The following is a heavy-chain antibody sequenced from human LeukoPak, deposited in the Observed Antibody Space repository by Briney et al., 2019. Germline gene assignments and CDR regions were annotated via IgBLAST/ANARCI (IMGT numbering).Heavy chain of an antibody. CDR3: AKAPVGHCSGGSCYPFDY. J-gene: IGHJ4*02. V-gene: IGHV3-23*01. D-gene: IGHD2-15*01. CDR2: ISGSGGST. Sequence: GGSLRLSCAASGFTFSSYAMSWVRQAPGKGLEWVSAISGSGGSTYYADSVKGRFTISRDNSKNTLYLQMNSLRAEDTAVYYCAKAPVGHCSGGSCYPFDYWGQGTLVTVSS. CDR1: GFTFSSYA.